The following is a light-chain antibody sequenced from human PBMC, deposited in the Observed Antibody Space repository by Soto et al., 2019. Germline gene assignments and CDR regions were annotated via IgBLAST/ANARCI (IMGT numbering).Light chain of an antibody. CDR2: DAS. V-gene: IGKV3-11*01. CDR3: QQRTNWPPWT. Sequence: EIVLTQSPATLSLSPGERATLSCRASQSVSSYLDWYQQKPGQAPRLLIYDASNRATGTPARFSGRGSGTDFTLTISSLEPEDFAVYYCQQRTNWPPWTFGQGTKVDIK. CDR1: QSVSSY. J-gene: IGKJ1*01.